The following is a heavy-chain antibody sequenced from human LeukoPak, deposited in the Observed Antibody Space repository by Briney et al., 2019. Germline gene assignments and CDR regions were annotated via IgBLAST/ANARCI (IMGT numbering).Heavy chain of an antibody. Sequence: PSETLSLTCAVSGYSISSGYYWGWIRQPPGKGLEWIGSIYHSGSTYYNPSLESRVTISVDTSKNQFSLKLSSVTAADTAVYYCVLAAAGTTSDYWGQGTLVTVSS. CDR1: GYSISSGYY. CDR3: VLAAAGTTSDY. J-gene: IGHJ4*02. D-gene: IGHD6-13*01. CDR2: IYHSGST. V-gene: IGHV4-38-2*01.